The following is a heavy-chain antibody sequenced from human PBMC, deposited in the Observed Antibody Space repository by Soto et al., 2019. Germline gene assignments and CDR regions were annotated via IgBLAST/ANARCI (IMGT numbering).Heavy chain of an antibody. V-gene: IGHV1-18*01. CDR2: ISAYNGNT. D-gene: IGHD3-22*01. Sequence: ASVKVSCKASGYTFTSYGISWVRQAPGQGLEWMGWISAYNGNTNYAQKLQGRVTMTTDTSTSTAYMELRSLRSDDTAVYYCAREPPIDYERGPHDVFDIWGKGTMVTVSS. CDR3: AREPPIDYERGPHDVFDI. CDR1: GYTFTSYG. J-gene: IGHJ3*02.